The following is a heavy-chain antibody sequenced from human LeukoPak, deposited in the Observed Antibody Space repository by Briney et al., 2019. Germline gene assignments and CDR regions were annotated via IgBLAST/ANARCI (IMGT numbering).Heavy chain of an antibody. CDR1: GFTFSSYG. CDR3: ARRSRAYWFDP. Sequence: PGGSLRLSRAAFGFTFSSYGMHWVRQAPGKGLEWVAVIWYDGSNKYYADSVKGRFTISRDNSKNTLYLQMNSLRAEDTAVYYCARRSRAYWFDPWGQGTLVTVSS. J-gene: IGHJ5*02. CDR2: IWYDGSNK. V-gene: IGHV3-33*01.